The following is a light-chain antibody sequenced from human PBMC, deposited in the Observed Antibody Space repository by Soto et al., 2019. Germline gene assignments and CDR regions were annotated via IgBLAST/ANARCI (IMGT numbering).Light chain of an antibody. CDR1: QNINSPY. CDR2: GTS. Sequence: EIVLTQSPGTLSLSPGDRATLSCRVNQNINSPYLAWCQHKPGQAPRLLVFGTSSRATGIPDRFSGSRSGTDFTPTFQRLEPEDFAIYYCQHYRSSPRRTFGQGTKVEMK. CDR3: QHYRSSPRRT. J-gene: IGKJ1*01. V-gene: IGKV3-20*01.